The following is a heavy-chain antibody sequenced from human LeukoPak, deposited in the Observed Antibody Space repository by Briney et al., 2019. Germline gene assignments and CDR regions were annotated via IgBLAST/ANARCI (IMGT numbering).Heavy chain of an antibody. V-gene: IGHV1-18*01. D-gene: IGHD3-22*01. CDR1: GYTFTSYG. Sequence: ASVKVSCKASGYTFTSYGISWVRQAPGQGLEWMGWISAYNGNTNYAQKLQGRVTMTTDTSTSTAYMELRSLRFDDTAVYYCARISRDSSGYYHFPDYWGQGTLVTVSS. J-gene: IGHJ4*02. CDR2: ISAYNGNT. CDR3: ARISRDSSGYYHFPDY.